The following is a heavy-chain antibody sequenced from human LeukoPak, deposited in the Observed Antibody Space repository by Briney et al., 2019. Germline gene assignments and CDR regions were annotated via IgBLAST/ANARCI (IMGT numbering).Heavy chain of an antibody. CDR3: ARQTGSGLFILP. Sequence: PSETLSLTCTVSGGSISSSRDYWAWIRQPPGKGLEWIANIYYSGSTYYSPSLKSRVTISVDTSKNQFSLRLTSVTAADTAVYYCARQTGSGLFILPGGQGTLVTVSS. V-gene: IGHV4-39*01. J-gene: IGHJ4*02. CDR1: GGSISSSRDY. D-gene: IGHD3/OR15-3a*01. CDR2: IYYSGST.